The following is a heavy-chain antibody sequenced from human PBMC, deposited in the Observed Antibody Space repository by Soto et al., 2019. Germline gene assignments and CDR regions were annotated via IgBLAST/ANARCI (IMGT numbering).Heavy chain of an antibody. Sequence: PGGSLRLSCAASGFTFSSYAMSWVRQAPGKGLEWVSAISGSGGSTYYADSVKGRFTISRDNSKNTLYLQMNSLRAEDTAVYYCAKLGATYYDILTGYSYGMDVWGQGTTVTVSS. CDR1: GFTFSSYA. V-gene: IGHV3-23*01. CDR2: ISGSGGST. CDR3: AKLGATYYDILTGYSYGMDV. D-gene: IGHD3-9*01. J-gene: IGHJ6*02.